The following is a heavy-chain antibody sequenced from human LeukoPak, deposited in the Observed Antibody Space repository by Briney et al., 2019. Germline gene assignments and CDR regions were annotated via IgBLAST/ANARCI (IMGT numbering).Heavy chain of an antibody. CDR1: GGSISSYY. CDR2: IYYSGST. D-gene: IGHD6-19*01. J-gene: IGHJ3*02. CDR3: ARHGDYSSGWYFSAFDI. V-gene: IGHV4-59*08. Sequence: PSETPSLTCTVSGGSISSYYWSWIRQPPGKGPEWIGYIYYSGSTDYNPSLKSRVTISVDTSKNQFSLKLSSVTAADTAVYYCARHGDYSSGWYFSAFDIWGQGTMVTVSS.